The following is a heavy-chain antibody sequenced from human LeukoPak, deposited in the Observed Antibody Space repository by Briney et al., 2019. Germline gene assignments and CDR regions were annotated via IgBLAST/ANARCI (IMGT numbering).Heavy chain of an antibody. Sequence: SETLSLTCTVSGGSISYYYRSWIRQPPGKGLEWIGYIYYSGSTNYNPSLKSRVTISVDTSKNQFSLKLSSVTAADTAVYYCARGGGQKYTSGWSDFDYWGQGTLVTVSS. CDR2: IYYSGST. V-gene: IGHV4-59*01. CDR1: GGSISYYY. D-gene: IGHD6-19*01. CDR3: ARGGGQKYTSGWSDFDY. J-gene: IGHJ4*02.